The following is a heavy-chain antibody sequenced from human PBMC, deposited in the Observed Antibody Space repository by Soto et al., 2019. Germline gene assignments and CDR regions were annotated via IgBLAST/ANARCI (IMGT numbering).Heavy chain of an antibody. CDR2: IHTTDGT. V-gene: IGHV4-4*07. Sequence: SETLSLTCTVSGGSISSYYWSWIRQPAGKGMEWIGRIHTTDGTNYNPSLKSRVTMSIDTSNNQFSLKLSSLTAADTAVYYCARALSSAAGLDFDFWGKGTRVTVSS. D-gene: IGHD6-13*01. CDR1: GGSISSYY. J-gene: IGHJ4*02. CDR3: ARALSSAAGLDFDF.